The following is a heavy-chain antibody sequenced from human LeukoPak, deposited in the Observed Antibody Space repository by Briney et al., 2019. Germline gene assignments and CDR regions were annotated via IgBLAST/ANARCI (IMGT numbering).Heavy chain of an antibody. CDR1: GYSISSGYY. CDR2: IYHSGST. Sequence: SETLSLTCTVSGYSISSGYYWGWIRQPPGKGLEWIGSIYHSGSTYYNPSLKSRVTISVDTSKNQFSLKLSSVTAADTAVYYCARGTPTRYYYDSSGYNYWGQGTLVTVSS. V-gene: IGHV4-38-2*02. J-gene: IGHJ4*02. D-gene: IGHD3-22*01. CDR3: ARGTPTRYYYDSSGYNY.